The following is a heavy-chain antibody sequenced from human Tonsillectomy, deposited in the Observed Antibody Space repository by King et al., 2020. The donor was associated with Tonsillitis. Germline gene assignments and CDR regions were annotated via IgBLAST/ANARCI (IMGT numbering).Heavy chain of an antibody. CDR2: IYPVDSDT. CDR3: ARRQARPDHDAFDI. CDR1: EYSFNNYW. J-gene: IGHJ3*02. Sequence: VQLLESGAEGKKPGESLKISCKGSEYSFNNYWIGWVRQMPGKGLVWTGIIYPVDSDTRYSPSFQGQVTISADKSISTVYLQWSSLKASDTGMYYCARRQARPDHDAFDIWGQGTAVTVSS. V-gene: IGHV5-51*03. D-gene: IGHD6-6*01.